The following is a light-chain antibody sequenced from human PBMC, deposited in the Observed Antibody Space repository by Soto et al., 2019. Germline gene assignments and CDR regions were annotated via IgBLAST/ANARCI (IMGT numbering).Light chain of an antibody. CDR1: SSDVGSYNL. Sequence: QSVLTQPASVSGSPGQSITISCTGTSSDVGSYNLVSWYQQHPGKAPKLMIYEGSKRPSGVSNRFSGSKSGNTASLTISGLQAEDEADYYCCSYARSSSNYVFGTGTKLTVL. CDR3: CSYARSSSNYV. CDR2: EGS. V-gene: IGLV2-23*01. J-gene: IGLJ1*01.